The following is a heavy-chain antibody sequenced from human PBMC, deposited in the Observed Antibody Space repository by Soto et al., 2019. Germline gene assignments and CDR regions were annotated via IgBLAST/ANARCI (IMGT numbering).Heavy chain of an antibody. CDR1: GFTADDYA. D-gene: IGHD2-21*02. CDR3: AKDMKWGGMTPIHYFDS. J-gene: IGHJ4*02. V-gene: IGHV3-9*02. Sequence: EVQLVESGGGLVQPGRSLRLSCVASGFTADDYAMHWVRQAPGKGLEWVSGISSNSDTIDYADSVKGRFTISRDNAKNSLFLQMNRLRPEDTALYYCAKDMKWGGMTPIHYFDSWGQGTLVTVSS. CDR2: ISSNSDTI.